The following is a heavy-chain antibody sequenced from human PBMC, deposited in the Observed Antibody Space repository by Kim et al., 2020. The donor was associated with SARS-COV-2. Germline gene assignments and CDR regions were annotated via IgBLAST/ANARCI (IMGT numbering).Heavy chain of an antibody. D-gene: IGHD3-3*02. V-gene: IGHV3-11*06. CDR2: ISSSGGYT. J-gene: IGHJ4*02. CDR3: ARVSIRLDY. CDR1: GFTFSDYY. Sequence: GGSLRLSCAASGFTFSDYYMGWIRQAPGKGLEWLSYISSSGGYTQYTDAVKGRFTISRDNAKKSLYLQMNSLRAEDTAVYYCARVSIRLDYCGQGILVTVSS.